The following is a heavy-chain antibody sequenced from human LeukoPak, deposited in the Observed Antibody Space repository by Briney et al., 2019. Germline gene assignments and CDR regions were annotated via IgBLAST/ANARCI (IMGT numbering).Heavy chain of an antibody. CDR1: GFTFSSYG. CDR2: ISVSGGST. CDR3: AKDVRSPLPPGIDY. Sequence: GGSLRLSCATSGFTFSSYGMSWVRQAPGKGLEWVSDISVSGGSTYYADSVKGRFTISRDNSKNTLYLRMNSLRAEDTAVYYCAKDVRSPLPPGIDYWGQGTLVTVSS. D-gene: IGHD3-16*02. V-gene: IGHV3-23*01. J-gene: IGHJ4*02.